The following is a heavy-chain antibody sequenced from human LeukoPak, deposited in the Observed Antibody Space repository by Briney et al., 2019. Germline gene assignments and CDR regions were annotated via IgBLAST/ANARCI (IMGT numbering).Heavy chain of an antibody. J-gene: IGHJ6*04. CDR1: GFTFSSYE. CDR2: ISNSGSTI. D-gene: IGHD3-10*02. CDR3: AELGITMIGGV. V-gene: IGHV3-48*03. Sequence: GGSLRLSCVASGFTFSSYEMNWVRQAPGKGLEWVSYISNSGSTIYYADSVKGRFTISRDNAQNSLYLQMNSLRAEDTAVYYCAELGITMIGGVWGKGTTVTISS.